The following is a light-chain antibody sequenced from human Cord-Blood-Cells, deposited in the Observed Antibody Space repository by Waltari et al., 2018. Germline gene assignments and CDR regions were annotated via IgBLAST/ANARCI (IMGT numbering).Light chain of an antibody. V-gene: IGKV3-11*01. CDR1: QSVSSY. J-gene: IGKJ4*01. CDR2: DAS. Sequence: EIVLTQSPPTLSLSPGERATLPCRASQSVSSYLAWYQQKPGQAPRLLIYDASNRATGIPARFSGSGSGTDFTLTISSLEPEDFAVYYCQQRSNWHLTFGGGTKVEIK. CDR3: QQRSNWHLT.